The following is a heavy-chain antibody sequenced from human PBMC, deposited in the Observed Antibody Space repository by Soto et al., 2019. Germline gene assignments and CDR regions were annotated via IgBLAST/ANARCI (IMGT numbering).Heavy chain of an antibody. D-gene: IGHD5-12*01. CDR2: LIPILGIA. V-gene: IGHV1-69*08. Sequence: QVQLVQSGAEVKKPGSSVKVSCKASGGTFSSYTISWVRQAPGQGLEWMGRLIPILGIANYAQKFQGRVTITADKSTSTAYMELSSLRSEDTAVYYCARDGGTGGYPSFDYWGQGTLVTVSS. CDR1: GGTFSSYT. J-gene: IGHJ4*02. CDR3: ARDGGTGGYPSFDY.